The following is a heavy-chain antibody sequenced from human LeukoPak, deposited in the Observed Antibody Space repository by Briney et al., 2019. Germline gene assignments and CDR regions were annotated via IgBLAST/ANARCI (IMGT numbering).Heavy chain of an antibody. Sequence: GGSLRLSCAASGFTFRSYAMSWVRQSPGKGLEWVSAISGSGGSTYYADSVKGRFTISRDNSKNTLYLQMNSLRAEDTAVYYCAKSRTRLWFGEYSTWFDPWGQGTLVTVSS. CDR2: ISGSGGST. V-gene: IGHV3-23*01. J-gene: IGHJ5*02. CDR1: GFTFRSYA. CDR3: AKSRTRLWFGEYSTWFDP. D-gene: IGHD3-10*01.